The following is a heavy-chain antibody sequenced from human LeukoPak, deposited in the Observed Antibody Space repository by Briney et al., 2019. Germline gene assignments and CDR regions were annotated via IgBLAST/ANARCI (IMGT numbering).Heavy chain of an antibody. CDR1: GFTFSSYA. CDR3: VRSVRVTSYAILTGFDY. D-gene: IGHD3-9*01. Sequence: PGGSLRLSCSASGFTFSSYAMHWVRQAPGKGLGYVSAISSNGDSTYYADSVKGRFTISRDNSKNTLYLQMSSLRAEDTAVYYCVRSVRVTSYAILTGFDYWGQGTLVTVSS. V-gene: IGHV3-64D*06. CDR2: ISSNGDST. J-gene: IGHJ4*02.